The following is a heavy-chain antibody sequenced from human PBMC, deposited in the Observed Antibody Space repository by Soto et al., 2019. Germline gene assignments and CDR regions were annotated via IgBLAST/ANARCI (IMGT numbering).Heavy chain of an antibody. D-gene: IGHD4-17*01. CDR2: IYYSGST. CDR1: GGSISSYY. CDR3: ARGPTVRYYYYGMDV. J-gene: IGHJ6*02. Sequence: SETLSLTCTVSGGSISSYYWSWIRQPPGKGLEWIGYIYYSGSTNYNPSLKSRVTISVDTSKNQFSLKMSSVTAADTAVYYCARGPTVRYYYYGMDVWGQGTTVTVSS. V-gene: IGHV4-59*01.